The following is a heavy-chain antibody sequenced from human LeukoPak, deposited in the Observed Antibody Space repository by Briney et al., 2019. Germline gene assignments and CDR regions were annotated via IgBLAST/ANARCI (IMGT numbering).Heavy chain of an antibody. CDR3: AKRGTVTTFGHCDY. CDR1: GFTFSSYG. D-gene: IGHD4-17*01. J-gene: IGHJ4*02. Sequence: GGSLRLSCAASGFTFSSYGMHWVRQAPGKGLEWVAFIRYDGSNKYYADSVKGRFTISRDTSKNTLYLQMNSLRAEDTAVYYCAKRGTVTTFGHCDYWGQGTLVTVSS. V-gene: IGHV3-30*02. CDR2: IRYDGSNK.